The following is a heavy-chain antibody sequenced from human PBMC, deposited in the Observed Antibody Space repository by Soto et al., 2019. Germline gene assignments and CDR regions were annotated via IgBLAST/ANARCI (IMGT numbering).Heavy chain of an antibody. D-gene: IGHD6-19*01. J-gene: IGHJ4*02. CDR2: ISSSSSTI. CDR1: GFTFSSYS. Sequence: GGSLRLSCAASGFTFSSYSMNWVRQAPGKGLEWVSYISSSSSTIYYADSVKGRFTISRDNAKNSLYLQMNSLRAEDTAVYYCARDDGGIAVAGPHFDYWGQGTLVTVSS. V-gene: IGHV3-48*01. CDR3: ARDDGGIAVAGPHFDY.